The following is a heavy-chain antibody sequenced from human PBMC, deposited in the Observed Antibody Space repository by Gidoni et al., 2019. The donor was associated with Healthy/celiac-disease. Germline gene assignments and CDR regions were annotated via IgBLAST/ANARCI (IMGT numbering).Heavy chain of an antibody. J-gene: IGHJ5*02. CDR3: AGGGAGSGFDP. CDR2: ISSSSSYI. CDR1: GFTFSSYS. Sequence: EVQLVESGGGLVKPGGSLRLSCAASGFTFSSYSMNWVRQAPGKGLEWVSSISSSSSYIYYADSVKGRFTISRDNAKNSLYLQMNSLRAEDTAVYYCAGGGAGSGFDPWGQGTLVTVSS. V-gene: IGHV3-21*01. D-gene: IGHD3-10*01.